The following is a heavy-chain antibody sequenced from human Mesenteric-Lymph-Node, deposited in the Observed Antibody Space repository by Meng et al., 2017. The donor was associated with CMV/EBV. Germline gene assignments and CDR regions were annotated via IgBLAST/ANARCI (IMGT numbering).Heavy chain of an antibody. D-gene: IGHD3-22*01. J-gene: IGHJ4*02. V-gene: IGHV3-23*01. CDR1: GFTFSSYS. CDR2: ISGSGGST. CDR3: ASGKYFYDSSQYFDY. Sequence: GESLKISCAASGFTFSSYSMSWVRQAPGKGLEWVSSISGSGGSTYYADSVKGRFTISRDNSKNTLYLQINSLRTEDTAMYYCASGKYFYDSSQYFDYWGQGTLVTVSS.